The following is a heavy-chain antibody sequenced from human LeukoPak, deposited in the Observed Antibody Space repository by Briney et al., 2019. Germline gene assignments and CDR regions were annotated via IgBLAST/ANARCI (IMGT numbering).Heavy chain of an antibody. J-gene: IGHJ5*02. CDR1: GYTFTGYY. Sequence: GASVKVSCKASGYTFTGYYMHWVRQAPGQGLEWMGWINPNSGGINYAQKFQGRVTMTRDTSISTAYMELSRLRSDDTAVYYCAGGEQITFGGVKNWFDPWGQGTLVTVSS. V-gene: IGHV1-2*02. D-gene: IGHD3-16*01. CDR3: AGGEQITFGGVKNWFDP. CDR2: INPNSGGI.